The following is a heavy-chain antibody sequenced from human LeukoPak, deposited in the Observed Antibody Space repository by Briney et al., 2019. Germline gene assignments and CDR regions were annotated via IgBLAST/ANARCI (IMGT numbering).Heavy chain of an antibody. J-gene: IGHJ6*03. V-gene: IGHV4-4*07. CDR2: IYTSGST. CDR1: GGSFSGYY. CDR3: ARDEGYGYLFYMDV. D-gene: IGHD5-18*01. Sequence: SETLSLTCAVYGGSFSGYYWSWIRQPAGKGLEWIGRIYTSGSTNYNPSLKSRVTMSVDTSKNQFSLKLSSVTAADTAVYYCARDEGYGYLFYMDVWGKGTTVTVSS.